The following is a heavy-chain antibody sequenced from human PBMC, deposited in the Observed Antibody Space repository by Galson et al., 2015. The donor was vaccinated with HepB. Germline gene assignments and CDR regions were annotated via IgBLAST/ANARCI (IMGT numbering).Heavy chain of an antibody. J-gene: IGHJ5*02. CDR1: GFTFSSYW. Sequence: SLRLSCAASGFTFSSYWMHWVRQAPGKGLVWVSRINSDGSSTSYADSVKGRFTISRDNAKNTLYLQMNSLRAEDTAVYYCARVASNYVNWFDPWGQGTLVTVSS. V-gene: IGHV3-74*01. D-gene: IGHD4-11*01. CDR3: ARVASNYVNWFDP. CDR2: INSDGSST.